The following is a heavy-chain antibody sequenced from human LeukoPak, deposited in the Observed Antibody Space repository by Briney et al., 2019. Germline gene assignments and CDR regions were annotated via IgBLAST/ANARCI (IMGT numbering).Heavy chain of an antibody. J-gene: IGHJ4*02. Sequence: GGSLKLSCAASGFSFSCYAMSWVRQAPGKGLEWVSSISGSGDNTYYAESVKGRFTISRDNSKNTLFLQMNSLRAEDTAVFYCAKRSGYTTGWFFDFWGQGTLVTVSS. CDR2: ISGSGDNT. D-gene: IGHD6-19*01. V-gene: IGHV3-23*01. CDR3: AKRSGYTTGWFFDF. CDR1: GFSFSCYA.